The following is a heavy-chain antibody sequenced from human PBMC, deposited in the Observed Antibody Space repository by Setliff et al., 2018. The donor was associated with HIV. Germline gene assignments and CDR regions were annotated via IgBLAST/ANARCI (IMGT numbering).Heavy chain of an antibody. D-gene: IGHD7-27*01. Sequence: ASVKVSCKPSGFTFTGYYLHWVRQAPGQGLEWMGWINPNNGDTNYEQRFQGRVTMTRYTSITTVYMVLNRLTPGDTAVYYCASPYENNSGPDYWGQGTPVTVSS. V-gene: IGHV1-2*02. J-gene: IGHJ4*02. CDR3: ASPYENNSGPDY. CDR2: INPNNGDT. CDR1: GFTFTGYY.